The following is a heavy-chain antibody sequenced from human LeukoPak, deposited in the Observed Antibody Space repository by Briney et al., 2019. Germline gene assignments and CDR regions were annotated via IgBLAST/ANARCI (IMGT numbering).Heavy chain of an antibody. D-gene: IGHD6-19*01. V-gene: IGHV1-69*06. CDR3: AISGIAVAGNNWFDP. CDR2: IIPIFGTA. J-gene: IGHJ5*02. CDR1: GGTFSSYA. Sequence: SVKVSCKASGGTFSSYAISWVRQAPGQGLEWMGGIIPIFGTANYAQKFQGRVTITADKSTSTAYMELSSLRSEDTAVYYCAISGIAVAGNNWFDPWGQGTLVTVSS.